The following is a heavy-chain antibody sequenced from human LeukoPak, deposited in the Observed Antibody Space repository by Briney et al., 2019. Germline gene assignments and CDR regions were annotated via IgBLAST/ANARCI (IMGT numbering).Heavy chain of an antibody. CDR3: VAVEDDFGEQH. Sequence: GGSLRLSCAASGFTFSSYSMNWVRQAPGKGLEWVAVISYDGSNKKYADSVKDRSTISRDNSKNTLYLQMNSLRAEGTAVYYCVAVEDDFGEQHWGQGTLVTVSS. CDR1: GFTFSSYS. J-gene: IGHJ1*01. D-gene: IGHD1-1*01. V-gene: IGHV3-30*03. CDR2: ISYDGSNK.